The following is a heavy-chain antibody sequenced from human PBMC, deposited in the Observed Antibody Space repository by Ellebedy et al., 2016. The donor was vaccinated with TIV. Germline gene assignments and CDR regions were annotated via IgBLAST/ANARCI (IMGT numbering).Heavy chain of an antibody. CDR3: ARVNPPVIAAAGYNWFDP. CDR2: ISAYNGNT. CDR1: GYTFTSYG. D-gene: IGHD6-13*01. Sequence: AASVKVSCKASGYTFTSYGISWVRQAPGQGLEWMGWISAYNGNTNYAQKLQGRVTMTTDTSTSTAYMELRSLRSDDTAVYYCARVNPPVIAAAGYNWFDPWGQGTLVTVSS. J-gene: IGHJ5*02. V-gene: IGHV1-18*01.